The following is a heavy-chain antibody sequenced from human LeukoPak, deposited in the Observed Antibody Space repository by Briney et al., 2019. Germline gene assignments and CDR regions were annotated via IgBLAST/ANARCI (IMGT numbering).Heavy chain of an antibody. CDR2: IYTSGST. J-gene: IGHJ6*03. D-gene: IGHD3-22*01. Sequence: PSETLSLTCTVSGGSISSYYWSWIRQPAGEGLEWIGRIYTSGSTNYNPSLKSRVTMSVDTSKNQFSLKLSSVTAADTAVYYCARESADYYDSSGYKKNYYYYYYMDVWGKGTTVTISS. CDR3: ARESADYYDSSGYKKNYYYYYYMDV. V-gene: IGHV4-4*07. CDR1: GGSISSYY.